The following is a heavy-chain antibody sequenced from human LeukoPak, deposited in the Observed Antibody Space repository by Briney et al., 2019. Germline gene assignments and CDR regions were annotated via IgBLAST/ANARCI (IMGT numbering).Heavy chain of an antibody. D-gene: IGHD3-3*01. CDR1: GGSISSHY. V-gene: IGHV4-59*11. CDR2: IYYSGST. CDR3: ARGYYDFWSGYYTEYYFDY. Sequence: PSETLSLTCTVSGGSISSHYWSWIRQPPGKGLEWIGYIYYSGSTNYNPSLKSRVTISVDTSKNQFSLKLSSVTAADTAVYYCARGYYDFWSGYYTEYYFDYWGQGTLVTASS. J-gene: IGHJ4*02.